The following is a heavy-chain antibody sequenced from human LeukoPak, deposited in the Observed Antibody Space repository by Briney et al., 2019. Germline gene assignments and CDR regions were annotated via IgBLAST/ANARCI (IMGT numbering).Heavy chain of an antibody. V-gene: IGHV3-7*01. CDR3: ARAKASNWFDP. J-gene: IGHJ5*02. Sequence: QTGGPLRLSCAASGFTFSGYWMSWVRHAPEKGLEWVANIKQDGSEKYYVDSVKGRFTISRDNAKKSLYLQMNSLRVEDKAVYYCARAKASNWFDPWGQGTLVTVSS. CDR1: GFTFSGYW. D-gene: IGHD2-21*01. CDR2: IKQDGSEK.